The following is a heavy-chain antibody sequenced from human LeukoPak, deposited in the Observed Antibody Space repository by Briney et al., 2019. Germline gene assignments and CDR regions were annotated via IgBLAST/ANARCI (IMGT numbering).Heavy chain of an antibody. CDR3: ARLGAYCGGDCYSTLLSGY. CDR1: GYSFTSYW. Sequence: GESVKISCKGSGYSFTSYWIGWVRQMPGKGLEWMGIIYPGDSDTRYSPSFQGQVTISADKSISTAYLQWSSLKASDTAMYYCARLGAYCGGDCYSTLLSGYWGQGTLVTVPS. J-gene: IGHJ4*02. CDR2: IYPGDSDT. D-gene: IGHD2-21*01. V-gene: IGHV5-51*01.